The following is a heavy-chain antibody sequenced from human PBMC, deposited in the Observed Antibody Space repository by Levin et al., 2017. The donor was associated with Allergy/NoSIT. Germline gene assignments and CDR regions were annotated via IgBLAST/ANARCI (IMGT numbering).Heavy chain of an antibody. CDR1: GFTFSSYS. V-gene: IGHV3-48*02. CDR2: ISSSSSII. CDR3: ARDWGKAVAGLGDFDY. D-gene: IGHD6-19*01. Sequence: PGGSLRLSCAASGFTFSSYSMNWVRQAPGQGLEWVSYISSSSSIIYYADSVKGRFTISRDNAKNSLYLQMNRLRDEDAAVYYCARDWGKAVAGLGDFDYWGQGTLVTVSS. J-gene: IGHJ4*02.